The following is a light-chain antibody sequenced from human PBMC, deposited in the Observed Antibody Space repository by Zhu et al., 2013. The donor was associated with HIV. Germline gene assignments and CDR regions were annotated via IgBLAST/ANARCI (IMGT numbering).Light chain of an antibody. CDR1: QDIANN. CDR2: ATS. Sequence: IQMTQSPSSLSASVGDRVTITCRATQDIANNLAWYQQKPGKAPTLLLYATSTLQPGVPSRFRGSGSGTGFTLTISSLEPEDFAVYYCQQRSNWPRYSFGQGTKLEIK. J-gene: IGKJ2*03. CDR3: QQRSNWPRYS. V-gene: IGKV1-27*01.